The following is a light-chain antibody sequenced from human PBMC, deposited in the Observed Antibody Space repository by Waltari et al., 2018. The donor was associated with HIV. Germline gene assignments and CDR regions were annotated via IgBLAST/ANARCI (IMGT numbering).Light chain of an antibody. J-gene: IGKJ4*01. CDR2: DAS. CDR1: QNIGVS. Sequence: EIVLTQSPGTLSVSPGGGATLSCRASQNIGVSLAWYQQKPGQPPRLLIYDASHRPTGIPSRFSGSGSGTDFTLTISSLEIEDFAVYYCQQRRTWATFGGGTKVEIK. V-gene: IGKV3-11*01. CDR3: QQRRTWAT.